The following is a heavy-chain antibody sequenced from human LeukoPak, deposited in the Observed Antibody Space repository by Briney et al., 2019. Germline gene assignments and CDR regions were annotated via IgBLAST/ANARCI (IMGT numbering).Heavy chain of an antibody. J-gene: IGHJ4*02. CDR2: INQGESEK. Sequence: GGSLRLSCAASGFTFSSYWMSWVRQAPGKGLEWVANINQGESEKHYVDSVKGRFTISRDNANNSLYLQMNSLRAEDTAVYYCARESRSESYSGYWGQGTLVTVSS. CDR3: ARESRSESYSGY. V-gene: IGHV3-7*01. D-gene: IGHD1-26*01. CDR1: GFTFSSYW.